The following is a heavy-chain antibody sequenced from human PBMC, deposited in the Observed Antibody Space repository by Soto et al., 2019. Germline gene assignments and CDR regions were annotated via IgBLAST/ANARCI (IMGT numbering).Heavy chain of an antibody. Sequence: LSLTCTVSGGSISSGGYYLSWIRQHPGKGLEWIGYIYYSGSTYYNPSLKSRVTISVDTSKNQFSLKLRSVTAADTAVYYCAISSGYADWFDPWGQGTLVTVSS. CDR2: IYYSGST. D-gene: IGHD3-22*01. J-gene: IGHJ5*02. CDR1: GGSISSGGYY. CDR3: AISSGYADWFDP. V-gene: IGHV4-31*03.